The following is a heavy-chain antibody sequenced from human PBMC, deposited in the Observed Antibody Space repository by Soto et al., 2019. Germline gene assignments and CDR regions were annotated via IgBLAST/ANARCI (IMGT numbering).Heavy chain of an antibody. CDR3: AKGAYGSGSYDC. CDR2: ISGSGGST. CDR1: GFTCSNYA. V-gene: IGHV3-23*01. J-gene: IGHJ4*02. Sequence: PGGSLRLSCASSGFTCSNYAMTWVRQSPGKGLEWVSGISGSGGSTSYADSVKGRFTISRDNSKNTLYLQMNSLRAEDTAIYYCAKGAYGSGSYDCWSQGTLVTVSS. D-gene: IGHD3-10*01.